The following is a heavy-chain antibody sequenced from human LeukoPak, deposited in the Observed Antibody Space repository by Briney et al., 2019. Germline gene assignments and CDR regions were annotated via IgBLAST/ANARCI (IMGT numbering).Heavy chain of an antibody. D-gene: IGHD2-2*03. CDR2: INWNGGST. CDR1: GFTFDDYG. J-gene: IGHJ6*03. V-gene: IGHV3-20*04. CDR3: ARDYGYYPYYYYMDV. Sequence: GGSLRLSCAASGFTFDDYGMSWVRQAPGKGLEWVSGINWNGGSTGYADSVKGRFTISRDNAKNSLYLQMNSLRAEDTALYYCARDYGYYPYYYYMDVWGKGTTVPVSS.